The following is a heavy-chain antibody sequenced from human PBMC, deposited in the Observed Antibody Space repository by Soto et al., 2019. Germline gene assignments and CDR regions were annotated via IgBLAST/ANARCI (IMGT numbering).Heavy chain of an antibody. V-gene: IGHV3-49*04. Sequence: EVQLVESGGGLVQPGRSLRLSCTASGFTFGDYAMSWVRQAPGKGLEWVGFIRSKAYGGTTEYAASVKGRFTISRDDSKSIAYLQMNSVKTEDTAVYYCTRNVIAVVWGQGTLVTVSS. CDR2: IRSKAYGGTT. CDR3: TRNVIAVV. CDR1: GFTFGDYA. D-gene: IGHD6-19*01. J-gene: IGHJ4*02.